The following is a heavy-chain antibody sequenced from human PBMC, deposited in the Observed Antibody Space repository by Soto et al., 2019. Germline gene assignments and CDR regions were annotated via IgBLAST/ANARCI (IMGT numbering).Heavy chain of an antibody. V-gene: IGHV3-30-3*01. CDR1: GFTFSSYA. CDR2: ISYDGSNK. J-gene: IGHJ4*02. D-gene: IGHD3-22*01. CDR3: AKAHDYDSSGYLDY. Sequence: PGGSLRLSCAASGFTFSSYAMHWVRQAPGKGLEWVAVISYDGSNKYYADSVKGRFTISRDNSKNTLYLQMNSLRAEDTAVYYCAKAHDYDSSGYLDYWGQGTLVTVSS.